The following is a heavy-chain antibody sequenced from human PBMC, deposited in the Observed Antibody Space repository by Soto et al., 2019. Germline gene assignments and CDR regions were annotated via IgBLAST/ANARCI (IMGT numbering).Heavy chain of an antibody. Sequence: EVQLLESGGGLVQPGGSLRLSYAASGFTFSSQTMSWVRQAPVKGREWVSGISSSGSTSYTDSVEGRFTISKDSSKNTLYLQLNSLRVEDTAVYYCAKGAWDVDSWGQGTLVTVSS. CDR3: AKGAWDVDS. J-gene: IGHJ4*02. CDR1: GFTFSSQT. V-gene: IGHV3-23*01. D-gene: IGHD1-26*01. CDR2: ISSSGST.